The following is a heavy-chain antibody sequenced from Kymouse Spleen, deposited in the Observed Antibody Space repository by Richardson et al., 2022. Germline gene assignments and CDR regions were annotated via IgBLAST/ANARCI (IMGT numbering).Heavy chain of an antibody. Sequence: EVQLVESGGGLVQPGGSLRLSCAASGFTFSSYSMNWVRQAPGKGLEWVSYISSSSSTIYYADSVKGRFTISRDNAKNSLYLQMNSLRDEDTAVYYCARESITMVRGVIFHNWFDPWGQGTLVTVSS. J-gene: IGHJ5*02. D-gene: IGHD3-10*01. CDR3: ARESITMVRGVIFHNWFDP. CDR1: GFTFSSYS. CDR2: ISSSSSTI. V-gene: IGHV3-48*02.